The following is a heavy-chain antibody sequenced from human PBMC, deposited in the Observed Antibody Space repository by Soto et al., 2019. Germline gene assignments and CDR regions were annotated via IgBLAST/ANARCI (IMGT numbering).Heavy chain of an antibody. CDR1: GASISSYY. CDR2: IYYSGST. D-gene: IGHD3-22*01. Sequence: SETLTLSCTVTGASISSYYWSLIGQPQGYALELIGYIYYSGSTNYNPSLKSRVTISVDTSKTQFSLELSSVTAADTAVYYCARVEYYYDSSGYYAYPPDAFDIWGQGTMVT. V-gene: IGHV4-59*01. CDR3: ARVEYYYDSSGYYAYPPDAFDI. J-gene: IGHJ3*02.